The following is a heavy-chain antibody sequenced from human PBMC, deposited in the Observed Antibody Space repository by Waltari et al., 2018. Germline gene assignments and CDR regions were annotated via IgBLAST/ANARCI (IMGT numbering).Heavy chain of an antibody. CDR1: GFSLSTSGVG. J-gene: IGHJ6*02. CDR2: IYWNDDK. V-gene: IGHV2-5*01. CDR3: AHRTLGHYYYGMDV. Sequence: QITLKESGPTLVKPTQTLTLTCTFSGFSLSTSGVGVGWIRQPPGKALEWLALIYWNDDKRYSPSLKSRLTITKDTSKNQVVLTMTNMDPVDTATYYCAHRTLGHYYYGMDVWGQGTTVTVSS.